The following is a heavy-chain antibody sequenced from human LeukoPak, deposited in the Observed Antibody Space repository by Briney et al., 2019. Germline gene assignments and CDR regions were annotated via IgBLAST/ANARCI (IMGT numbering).Heavy chain of an antibody. CDR2: IYTSGST. CDR1: GGSISSGSCY. D-gene: IGHD2-15*01. CDR3: ARHAGGWAFDI. J-gene: IGHJ3*02. Sequence: PSETLSLTCTVSGGSISSGSCYWSWIRQPAGKGLEWIGRIYTSGSTNYNPSLKSRVTISVDTSKNQFSLKLSSVTAADTAVYYCARHAGGWAFDIWGQGTMVTVSS. V-gene: IGHV4-61*02.